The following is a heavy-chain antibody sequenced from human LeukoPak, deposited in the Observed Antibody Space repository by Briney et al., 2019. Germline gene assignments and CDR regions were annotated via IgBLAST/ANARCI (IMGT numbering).Heavy chain of an antibody. CDR1: GGSISSGDYY. J-gene: IGHJ5*02. D-gene: IGHD1-26*01. V-gene: IGHV4-30-4*01. Sequence: PSQTLSLTCTVSGGSISSGDYYWSWIRQPPGKGLEWIGYIYYSGSTYYNPSLKSRVTISVDTSKNQFSLKLGSVTAADTAVYYCARDGSGSYNWFDPWGQGTLVTVSS. CDR3: ARDGSGSYNWFDP. CDR2: IYYSGST.